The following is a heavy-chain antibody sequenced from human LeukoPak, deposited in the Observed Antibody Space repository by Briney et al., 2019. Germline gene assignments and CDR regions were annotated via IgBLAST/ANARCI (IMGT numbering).Heavy chain of an antibody. V-gene: IGHV1-2*02. CDR2: INPNSGGT. CDR1: GYTFTGYC. CDR3: ASDVGWPLDRQKY. J-gene: IGHJ4*02. D-gene: IGHD1-1*01. Sequence: ASVKVSCKASGYTFTGYCVHWVRQAPGQGLEWMGWINPNSGGTDYAENFQGRVTMTRDTSISTAYMELSRLRSDDTAVYYCASDVGWPLDRQKYWGQGTLLTVSS.